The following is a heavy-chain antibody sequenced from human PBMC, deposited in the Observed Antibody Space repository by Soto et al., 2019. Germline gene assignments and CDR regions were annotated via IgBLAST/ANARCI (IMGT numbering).Heavy chain of an antibody. D-gene: IGHD6-13*01. Sequence: QVQLVESGGGVVQSGRSLRLSCAASGFTFNNYGMHWVRQAPGKGLEWVATISNDGSDKYYADSVKGRLPISRDNSKNTVYLQMNSLIAEDTALYYCAKDQGIAASHGVDWGQGTMVTVSS. CDR3: AKDQGIAASHGVD. V-gene: IGHV3-30*18. CDR1: GFTFNNYG. CDR2: ISNDGSDK. J-gene: IGHJ3*01.